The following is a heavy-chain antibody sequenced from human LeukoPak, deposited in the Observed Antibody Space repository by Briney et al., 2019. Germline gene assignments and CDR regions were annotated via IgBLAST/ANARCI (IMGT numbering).Heavy chain of an antibody. V-gene: IGHV4-59*01. Sequence: PSETPSPTRTVSGGSISSYYWSWIRQPPGKGLEWIGYIYYSGSTNYNPSLKSRVTISVDTSKNQFSLKLSSVTAADTAVYYCAREAAYYGMDVWGKGTTVTVSS. CDR2: IYYSGST. D-gene: IGHD6-13*01. CDR1: GGSISSYY. J-gene: IGHJ6*04. CDR3: AREAAYYGMDV.